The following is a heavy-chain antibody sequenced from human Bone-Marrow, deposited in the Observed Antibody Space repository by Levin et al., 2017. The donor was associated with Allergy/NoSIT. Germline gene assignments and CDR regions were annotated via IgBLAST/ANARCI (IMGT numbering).Heavy chain of an antibody. D-gene: IGHD6-6*01. V-gene: IGHV3-7*01. CDR1: GFTFSTNW. CDR2: IKEDGSEK. J-gene: IGHJ4*02. Sequence: ETLSLTCAASGFTFSTNWMSWVRQAPGKGLEWLANIKEDGSEKYYVDSVEGRFTISRDNARNALYLQMNSLRAEDTAVYYCVRYTSSREVYWGQGTLVTVSS. CDR3: VRYTSSREVY.